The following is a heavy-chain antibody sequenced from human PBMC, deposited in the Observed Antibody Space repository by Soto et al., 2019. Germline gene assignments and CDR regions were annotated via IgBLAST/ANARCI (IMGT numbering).Heavy chain of an antibody. Sequence: GESLKISCKGSGYSFTSYWIGWVRQMPGKGLEWMGITYPGDSDTRYSPSFQGQVTISADKSISTAYLQWSSLKASDTAMYYCARHYSSSHYYYYYYGMDVWGQGTTVTVSS. CDR1: GYSFTSYW. CDR2: TYPGDSDT. V-gene: IGHV5-51*01. J-gene: IGHJ6*02. D-gene: IGHD6-6*01. CDR3: ARHYSSSHYYYYYYGMDV.